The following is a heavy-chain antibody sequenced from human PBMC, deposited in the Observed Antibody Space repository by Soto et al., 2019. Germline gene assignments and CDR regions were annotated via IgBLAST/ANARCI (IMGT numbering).Heavy chain of an antibody. Sequence: ASVKVSCKASGYTFTSYGISWVRQAPGQGLEWMGWISAYNGNTNYAQKLQGRVTMTTDTSTSTAYMELRSLRSDDTAVYYCARDLRYCGGDCHTFDYWGQGTLVTVSS. CDR1: GYTFTSYG. D-gene: IGHD2-21*02. V-gene: IGHV1-18*01. J-gene: IGHJ4*02. CDR2: ISAYNGNT. CDR3: ARDLRYCGGDCHTFDY.